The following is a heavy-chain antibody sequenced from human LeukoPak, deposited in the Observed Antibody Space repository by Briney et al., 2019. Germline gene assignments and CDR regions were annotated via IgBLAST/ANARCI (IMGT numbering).Heavy chain of an antibody. D-gene: IGHD6-19*01. J-gene: IGHJ4*02. V-gene: IGHV3-30*02. CDR3: ANTMYSSAWSPFDY. Sequence: GGSLRLSCAASTFTFSSYGMHWVRQAPGKGLEWVAFIQYDGNNRYYADSVKGRFTISRDNSKNTLYLQMNSLRPEDTALYYCANTMYSSAWSPFDYWGRGTLVTVSS. CDR1: TFTFSSYG. CDR2: IQYDGNNR.